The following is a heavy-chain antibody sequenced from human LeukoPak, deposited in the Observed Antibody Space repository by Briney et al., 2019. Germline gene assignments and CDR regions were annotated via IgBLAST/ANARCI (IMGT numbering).Heavy chain of an antibody. D-gene: IGHD1-26*01. CDR2: INPSGSIR. V-gene: IGHV3-74*03. J-gene: IGHJ4*02. CDR3: AREARVGGALQY. CDR1: GLTFSNYW. Sequence: GGSLRLSCAASGLTFSNYWMHWVRQAPGKGLAWVARINPSGSIRTYANSVQGRVTISRDTAKDALLLQMNSLRAEDTAVYYCAREARVGGALQYWGQGTLVTVSS.